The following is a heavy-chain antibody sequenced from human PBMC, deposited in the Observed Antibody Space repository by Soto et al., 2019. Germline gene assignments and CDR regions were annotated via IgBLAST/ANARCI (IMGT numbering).Heavy chain of an antibody. D-gene: IGHD3-3*01. V-gene: IGHV1-69*01. CDR2: IMPMFGSA. CDR1: RGSFSSFA. CDR3: AVSVYGVVLHYHYRMDV. J-gene: IGHJ6*02. Sequence: SVKASFKACRGSFSSFAFSSVRQASGQGLEWMGGIMPMFGSADYAQEFLGRVTFTADDSTSTAYMEIRGLTFEDTDFYYCAVSVYGVVLHYHYRMDVWGPGTSVTASS.